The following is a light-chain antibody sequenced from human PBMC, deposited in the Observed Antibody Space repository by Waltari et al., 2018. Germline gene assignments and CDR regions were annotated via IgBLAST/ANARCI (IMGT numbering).Light chain of an antibody. Sequence: EIVFTQSPATLSLSPGQSAALSCRASQTISTSLAWYQQKPGQPPRLVIYDASNRAIDIPARFSGSGSETDFNLTISSLEAEDFAVYYCQQRYTWPLAFGGGTTVEIK. CDR1: QTISTS. CDR3: QQRYTWPLA. V-gene: IGKV3-11*01. J-gene: IGKJ4*01. CDR2: DAS.